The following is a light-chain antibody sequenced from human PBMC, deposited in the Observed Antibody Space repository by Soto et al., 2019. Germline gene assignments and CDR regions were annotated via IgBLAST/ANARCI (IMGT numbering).Light chain of an antibody. CDR1: QSIRGF. CDR3: QQRYNWPQT. V-gene: IGKV3-11*01. Sequence: EIVLTQSPATLSLSPGERATLSCRASQSIRGFLAWYQQNRGQAPRLLIYDASNRATGIPARFSGSGSGTDFTLTISSLEPEDFAIYYCQQRYNWPQTFGQGTKLEIK. J-gene: IGKJ2*01. CDR2: DAS.